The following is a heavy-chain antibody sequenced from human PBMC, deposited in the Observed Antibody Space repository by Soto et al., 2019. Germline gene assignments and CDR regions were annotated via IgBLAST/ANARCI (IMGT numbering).Heavy chain of an antibody. J-gene: IGHJ4*02. CDR1: GFTFSSYI. D-gene: IGHD4-17*01. CDR2: ISSSSSYI. V-gene: IGHV3-21*01. CDR3: AVDYGDLYFDY. Sequence: PGGSLILSCASSGFTFSSYIMNLVRPAPGKGLEWVSSISSSSSYIYYADSVKGRFTISRDNAKNSLYLQMNSLRAEDTAVYYCAVDYGDLYFDYWGQGTLVTVSS.